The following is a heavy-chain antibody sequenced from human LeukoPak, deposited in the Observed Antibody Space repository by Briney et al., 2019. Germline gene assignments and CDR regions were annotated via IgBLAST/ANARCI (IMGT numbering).Heavy chain of an antibody. V-gene: IGHV5-51*01. CDR2: VYPGDSDT. CDR3: ARPPYCSRGTRYGVDY. CDR1: GYKFTDYW. J-gene: IGHJ4*02. Sequence: GESLKISCKASGYKFTDYWIGWVRQMPGKGLEWMGIVYPGDSDTRYSPSFEGQVTISADKSINTAYLQWRTLKASDTAMYFCARPPYCSRGTRYGVDYWGQGTLVTVSS. D-gene: IGHD2-15*01.